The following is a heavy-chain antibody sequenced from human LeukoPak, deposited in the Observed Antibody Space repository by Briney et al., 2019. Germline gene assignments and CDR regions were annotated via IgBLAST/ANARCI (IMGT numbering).Heavy chain of an antibody. CDR3: TTQIAWGN. CDR2: ISSDGSVQ. D-gene: IGHD4-17*01. Sequence: GGSLRLSCAASGFTFSNSGMHWVRQAPGKGLEWVAVISSDGSVQFYADSVKGRFTISRDNSKNTLYLEMNGLRAEDTAVYYCTTQIAWGNWGQGTLVTVSS. CDR1: GFTFSNSG. J-gene: IGHJ4*02. V-gene: IGHV3-30*03.